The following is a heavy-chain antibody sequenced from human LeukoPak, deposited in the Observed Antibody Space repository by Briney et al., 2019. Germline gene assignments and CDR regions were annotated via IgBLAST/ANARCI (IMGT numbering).Heavy chain of an antibody. CDR3: ARRDVVVTAMCFDY. J-gene: IGHJ4*02. CDR1: GGSISSSSYY. CDR2: IYYSGST. Sequence: SETLSLTCTVSGGSISSSSYYWGWIRQPPGKGLEWIGSIYYSGSTYYNPSLKSRVTISVDTSKNQFSLKLSSVTAAGTAVYYCARRDVVVTAMCFDYWGQGTLVTVSS. V-gene: IGHV4-39*01. D-gene: IGHD2-21*02.